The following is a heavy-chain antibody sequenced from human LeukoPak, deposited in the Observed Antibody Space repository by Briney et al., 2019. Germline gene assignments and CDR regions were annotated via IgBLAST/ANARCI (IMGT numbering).Heavy chain of an antibody. CDR1: GYTFTGYY. D-gene: IGHD6-19*01. CDR2: INPNSGGT. CDR3: ARDSSGWDDNFDY. V-gene: IGHV1-2*02. J-gene: IGHJ4*02. Sequence: GASVKVSCKASGYTFTGYYMFWVRQAPGQGLEWMGWINPNSGGTNYAQKFQGRVTMTRDTSISTGYMELSRLRSDDTAVYYCARDSSGWDDNFDYWGQGTLVTVSS.